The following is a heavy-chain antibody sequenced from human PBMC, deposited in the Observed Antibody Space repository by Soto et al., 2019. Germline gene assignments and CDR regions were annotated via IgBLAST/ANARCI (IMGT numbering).Heavy chain of an antibody. D-gene: IGHD1-26*01. J-gene: IGHJ4*02. CDR3: ARASSGSYFDY. Sequence: GALRLSCAASGFTFSSYAMHWVRQAPGKGLEWVAVISYDGSNKYYADSVKGRFTISRDNSKNTLYLQMNSLRAEDTAVYYCARASSGSYFDYWGQGTLVTVSS. V-gene: IGHV3-30-3*01. CDR1: GFTFSSYA. CDR2: ISYDGSNK.